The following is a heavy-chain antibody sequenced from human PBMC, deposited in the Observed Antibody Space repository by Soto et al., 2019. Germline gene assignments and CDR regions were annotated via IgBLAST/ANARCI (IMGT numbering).Heavy chain of an antibody. CDR2: IFHRGST. V-gene: IGHV4-4*02. J-gene: IGHJ4*02. Sequence: QVQLKESGPGLVNPSGTLSLTCAVSGGSINTNNWWSWGRQPPGKGLEWIGEIFHRGSTNYNPSFKSRVTISLAKSNIHVSMKLISVTAAASAVYYCVRGALRAPATFDYWGQGTPVTVSS. CDR3: VRGALRAPATFDY. D-gene: IGHD1-26*01. CDR1: GGSINTNNW.